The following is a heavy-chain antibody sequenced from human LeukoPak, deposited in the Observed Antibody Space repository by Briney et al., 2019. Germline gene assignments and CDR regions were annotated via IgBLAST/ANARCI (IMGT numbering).Heavy chain of an antibody. CDR2: MNPNNGDS. J-gene: IGHJ4*02. CDR3: ARTTSFTASGYDY. CDR1: GYTFTNYH. D-gene: IGHD6-25*01. V-gene: IGHV1-8*03. Sequence: GASVTVSCKASGYTFTNYHINWVRQATGQGLEWMGWMNPNNGDSGYAQKFQDRVTITRDTSISTSYMELRSLRSDDTAVYFCARTTSFTASGYDYWGQGTLVTVSS.